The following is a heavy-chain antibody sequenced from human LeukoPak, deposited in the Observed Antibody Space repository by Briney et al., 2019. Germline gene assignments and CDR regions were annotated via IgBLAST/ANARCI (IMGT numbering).Heavy chain of an antibody. Sequence: PGGSLRLSCAASGFTFSSYAMRWVRQAPGKGLEWVSGIAPSGGSAYYTDSVKGRFTTSRDNSKNTLYLQMNSLRAEDTAVYYCARSAPPVGYSYYYGMDVWGQGTTVTVSS. CDR3: ARSAPPVGYSYYYGMDV. D-gene: IGHD3-22*01. J-gene: IGHJ6*02. CDR2: IAPSGGSA. CDR1: GFTFSSYA. V-gene: IGHV3-23*01.